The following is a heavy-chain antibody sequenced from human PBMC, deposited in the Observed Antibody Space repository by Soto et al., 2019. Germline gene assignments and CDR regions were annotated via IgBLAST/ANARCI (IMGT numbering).Heavy chain of an antibody. CDR2: ISYDGSNT. V-gene: IGHV3-30*18. CDR3: AKEGGLSASYSISSSYYFDY. D-gene: IGHD1-26*01. CDR1: GFTFSSYG. J-gene: IGHJ4*02. Sequence: QVQLVESGGGVVQPGRSLRLSCVASGFTFSSYGMHWVRQAPGKGLEWVAIISYDGSNTYYADYVKGRFTISRDNSKNTLYLQMNSLRAEDTSVYYCAKEGGLSASYSISSSYYFDYWGQGTLVTVSS.